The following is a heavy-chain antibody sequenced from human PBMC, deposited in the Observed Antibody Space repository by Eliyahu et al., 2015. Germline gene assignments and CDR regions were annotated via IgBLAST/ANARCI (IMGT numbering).Heavy chain of an antibody. Sequence: EVQLLESGGGLVQPGGSLRLSCAASXFTFSSYAMSWVRQAPGKGLEWVSAISGSGGSTYYADSVKGRFTISRDNSKNTXYLQMNSLRAEDTAVYYCAKTLGDYRDAFDIWGQGTMVTVSS. J-gene: IGHJ3*02. V-gene: IGHV3-23*01. CDR1: XFTFSSYA. CDR2: ISGSGGST. D-gene: IGHD4-17*01. CDR3: AKTLGDYRDAFDI.